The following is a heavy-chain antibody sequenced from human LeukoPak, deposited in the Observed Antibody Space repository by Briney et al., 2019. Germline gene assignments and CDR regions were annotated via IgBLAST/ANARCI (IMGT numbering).Heavy chain of an antibody. D-gene: IGHD3-22*01. CDR1: GFTFSNYG. CDR3: AKTAYYYDTSGLYFDY. J-gene: IGHJ4*02. CDR2: IRYDGSNK. V-gene: IGHV3-30*02. Sequence: PGGSLRLSCAASGFTFSNYGMHWVRQAPGKGLEWVAFIRYDGSNKYYADSVKGRFTISRDNSKNTLYLQMNSLRAEDTAVYYCAKTAYYYDTSGLYFDYWGQGTLVTVSS.